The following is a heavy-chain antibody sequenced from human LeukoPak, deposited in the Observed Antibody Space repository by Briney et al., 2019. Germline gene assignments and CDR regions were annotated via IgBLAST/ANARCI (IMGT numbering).Heavy chain of an antibody. CDR3: ARDRRGHTTGSISALHFDY. CDR2: ISAYSGYT. CDR1: GYTFSNYG. J-gene: IGHJ4*02. D-gene: IGHD1-1*01. Sequence: ASVKVSCKASGYTFSNYGISWVRQAPGQGLEWMGWISAYSGYTNYAQKLQGRVTLTTDTSTSTAYMELGSLRSDDTALYYCARDRRGHTTGSISALHFDYWGQGTLVTVSS. V-gene: IGHV1-18*01.